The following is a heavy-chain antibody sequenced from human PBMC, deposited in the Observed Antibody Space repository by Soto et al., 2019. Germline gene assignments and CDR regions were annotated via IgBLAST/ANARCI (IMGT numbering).Heavy chain of an antibody. V-gene: IGHV3-23*01. D-gene: IGHD3-10*01. Sequence: QPGGSLRLSCAASGFTFSSYAMSWVRQAPGKGLEWVSAISGSGGSTYYADSVKGRFTISRDNSKNTLYLQMNSLRAEDTAVYYCARAMVRGVIIRSYYYGMDVWGQGTTVTVSS. J-gene: IGHJ6*02. CDR1: GFTFSSYA. CDR2: ISGSGGST. CDR3: ARAMVRGVIIRSYYYGMDV.